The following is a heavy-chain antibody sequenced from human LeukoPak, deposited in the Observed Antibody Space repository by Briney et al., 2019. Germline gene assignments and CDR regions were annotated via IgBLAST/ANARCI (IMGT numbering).Heavy chain of an antibody. CDR1: GFSFSGSA. CDR2: IRTKGSSYAT. CDR3: AKAYFDSSAYLDS. V-gene: IGHV3-73*01. Sequence: GGSLKLSCVASGFSFSGSAMHWVRQAPGKGLEWVGRIRTKGSSYATEYAVSLNGRFTASRDDSQNTAYLQMNSLKTEDSAVYYCAKAYFDSSAYLDSWGQGNLVTVSS. D-gene: IGHD3-22*01. J-gene: IGHJ5*01.